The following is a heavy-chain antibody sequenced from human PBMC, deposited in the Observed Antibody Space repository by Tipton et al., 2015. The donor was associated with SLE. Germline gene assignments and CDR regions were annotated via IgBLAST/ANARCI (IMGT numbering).Heavy chain of an antibody. D-gene: IGHD5-12*01. Sequence: TLSLTCTLSGGSISSSDYFWNWIRQPAGKGLEWIGRIFTSRTTDYNPSLNSRATISVGTSRNQFSLNLNSVTAADTAVYYCARAGGYDYYYSGMDVWGQGTTVTVSS. J-gene: IGHJ6*02. V-gene: IGHV4-61*02. CDR3: ARAGGYDYYYSGMDV. CDR1: GGSISSSDYF. CDR2: IFTSRTT.